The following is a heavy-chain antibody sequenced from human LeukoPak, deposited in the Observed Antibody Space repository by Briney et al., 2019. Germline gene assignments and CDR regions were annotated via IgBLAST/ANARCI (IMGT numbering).Heavy chain of an antibody. CDR1: GFTFSSYA. J-gene: IGHJ4*02. D-gene: IGHD6-6*01. CDR3: AKDPGIAARREYYFDY. V-gene: IGHV3-23*01. Sequence: PGGSLRLSCAASGFTFSSYAMSWVRQAPGKGLEWVSAISGSGGSTYYADSMKGRFTISRDNSKNTLYLQMNSLRAEDTAVYYCAKDPGIAARREYYFDYWGQGTLVTVSS. CDR2: ISGSGGST.